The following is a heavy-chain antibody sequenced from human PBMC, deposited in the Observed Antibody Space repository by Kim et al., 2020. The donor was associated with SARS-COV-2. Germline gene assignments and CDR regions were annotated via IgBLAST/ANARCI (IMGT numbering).Heavy chain of an antibody. V-gene: IGHV3-30*18. CDR2: ISYDGSNK. CDR1: GFTFSNYG. CDR3: AKDLAAMIDGRTPY. D-gene: IGHD5-18*01. J-gene: IGHJ4*02. Sequence: GGSLRLSCAASGFTFSNYGMHWVRQAPGKGLEWVAVISYDGSNKYYADSVKGRFTISRDNSKNTLYLQMNSLRAEDTAVYYCAKDLAAMIDGRTPYWGQGTLVTVSS.